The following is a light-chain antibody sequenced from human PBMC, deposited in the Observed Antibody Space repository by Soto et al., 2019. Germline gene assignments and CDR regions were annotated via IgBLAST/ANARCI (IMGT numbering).Light chain of an antibody. Sequence: QSALTQPASVSGSPGQSITISCTGTSSDVGGYNYVSWYQHHPGKAPKLMISDVTNRPSGVSNRFSGSKSANTASLTISGLQAEDEADYYCSSYTSSSTLYVFGTGTKPPS. V-gene: IGLV2-14*03. J-gene: IGLJ1*01. CDR2: DVT. CDR3: SSYTSSSTLYV. CDR1: SSDVGGYNY.